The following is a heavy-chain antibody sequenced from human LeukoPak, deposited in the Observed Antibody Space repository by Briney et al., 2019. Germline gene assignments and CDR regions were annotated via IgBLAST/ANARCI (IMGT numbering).Heavy chain of an antibody. D-gene: IGHD5-18*01. Sequence: GGSLRLSCAASGFTVSSNYMSWVRKAPGKGLEWVSVIYSGGSTYYADSVKGRFTISRDNSKNTLYLQMNSLRAEDTAVYYCASTGYSYGYPFDYWGQGTLVTVSS. V-gene: IGHV3-53*01. CDR2: IYSGGST. J-gene: IGHJ4*02. CDR3: ASTGYSYGYPFDY. CDR1: GFTVSSNY.